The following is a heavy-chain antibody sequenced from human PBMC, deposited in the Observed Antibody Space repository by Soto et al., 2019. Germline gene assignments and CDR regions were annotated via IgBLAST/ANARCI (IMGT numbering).Heavy chain of an antibody. J-gene: IGHJ6*02. V-gene: IGHV3-23*01. D-gene: IGHD2-2*02. Sequence: GGSLRLSCAASGFPFSNSGMSWVRQAPGKGLEWVSGISGSGGSTYYADSVKGRFTISRDNSKNTLYLQMNSLRAEDTALFYCAKLGQCSTTSCYRYNGLDVWGQGTTVTVSS. CDR1: GFPFSNSG. CDR3: AKLGQCSTTSCYRYNGLDV. CDR2: ISGSGGST.